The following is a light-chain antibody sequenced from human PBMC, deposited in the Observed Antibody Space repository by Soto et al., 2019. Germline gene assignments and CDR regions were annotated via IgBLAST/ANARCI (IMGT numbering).Light chain of an antibody. J-gene: IGLJ1*01. CDR3: SSYTSSSTLYV. V-gene: IGLV2-14*01. Sequence: QSVLTQPASVSGSPGQSITISCTGTSSDVGDNNYVSWYQQHPGKAPKPMIYDATHRPSGISNRFSGSKSGNTASLTISGLQAEDEADYYCSSYTSSSTLYVFGTGTKLTVL. CDR1: SSDVGDNNY. CDR2: DAT.